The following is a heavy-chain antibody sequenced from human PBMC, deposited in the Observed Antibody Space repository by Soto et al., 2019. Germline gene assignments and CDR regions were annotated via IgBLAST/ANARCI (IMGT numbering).Heavy chain of an antibody. CDR1: GFIFSSYA. J-gene: IGHJ3*02. Sequence: QVQLVESGGGVVQPGRSLRLSCAASGFIFSSYAMHWVRQAPGKGLEWVTVISYDGRNQYYADSVKGRFTISRDNSKTTLYLQRNSLRAEDTAVYYCARDRGGIGHTVALDIWGQGTTVTVAS. CDR3: ARDRGGIGHTVALDI. CDR2: ISYDGRNQ. D-gene: IGHD3-10*01. V-gene: IGHV3-30*04.